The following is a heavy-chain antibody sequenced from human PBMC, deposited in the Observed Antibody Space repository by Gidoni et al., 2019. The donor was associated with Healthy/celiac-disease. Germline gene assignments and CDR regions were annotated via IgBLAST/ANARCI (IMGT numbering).Heavy chain of an antibody. CDR2: ISGSGGST. Sequence: EVQLLEPGGGLVQPGGSLLLTCADSGITFSSYAMSWVRQAPGQGLGWVSAISGSGGSTYYADSVKGRFTISRDNSKNTLYLQMNSLRAEDTAVYYCAKDRGYSSSYGLGYWGQGTLVTVSS. D-gene: IGHD6-6*01. V-gene: IGHV3-23*01. J-gene: IGHJ4*02. CDR3: AKDRGYSSSYGLGY. CDR1: GITFSSYA.